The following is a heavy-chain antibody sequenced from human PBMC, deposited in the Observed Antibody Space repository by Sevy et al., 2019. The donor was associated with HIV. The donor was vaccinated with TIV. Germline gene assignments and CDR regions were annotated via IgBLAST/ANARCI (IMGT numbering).Heavy chain of an antibody. J-gene: IGHJ4*02. D-gene: IGHD2-15*01. V-gene: IGHV1-18*01. CDR1: GCSFTTYR. Sequence: ASVKVSCKASGCSFTTYRITWLRQAPGQGLEWMGWISPHNGATNYVQNLQGRVTMITDTSTSTAYMELRSLRSDDTAVYYCARAYCSGGSCYSLEYWGQGTRVTVSS. CDR3: ARAYCSGGSCYSLEY. CDR2: ISPHNGAT.